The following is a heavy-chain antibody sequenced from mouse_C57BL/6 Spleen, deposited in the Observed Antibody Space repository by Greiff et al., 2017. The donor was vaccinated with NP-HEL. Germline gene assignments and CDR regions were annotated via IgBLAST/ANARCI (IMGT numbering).Heavy chain of an antibody. J-gene: IGHJ2*01. CDR2: ISYDGSN. CDR3: ARAYYGSSYSY. CDR1: GYSITSGYY. D-gene: IGHD1-1*01. V-gene: IGHV3-6*01. Sequence: EVQLVESGPGLVKPSQSLSLTCSVTGYSITSGYYWNWIRQFPGNKLEWMGYISYDGSNNYNPSLKNRISITRDTSKNQFFLKLNSVTTEDTATYYCARAYYGSSYSYWGQGTTLTVSS.